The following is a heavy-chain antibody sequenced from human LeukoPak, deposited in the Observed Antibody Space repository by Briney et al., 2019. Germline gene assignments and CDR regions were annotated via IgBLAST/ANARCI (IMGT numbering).Heavy chain of an antibody. CDR2: IRYDGSNK. CDR1: GFTFSSYG. D-gene: IGHD5-18*01. J-gene: IGHJ4*02. CDR3: AKGYSYGYGGSFDY. V-gene: IGHV3-30*02. Sequence: GGSLRLSCAASGFTFSSYGMHWVRQAPGKGLEWVAFIRYDGSNKYYADSVKGRFTISRDNSKNTLYLQMNSLRAEDTAVYYCAKGYSYGYGGSFDYWGQGTLVTVSS.